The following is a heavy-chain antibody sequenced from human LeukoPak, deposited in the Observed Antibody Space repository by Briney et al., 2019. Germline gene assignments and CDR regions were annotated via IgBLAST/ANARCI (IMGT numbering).Heavy chain of an antibody. J-gene: IGHJ3*02. Sequence: ASVKVSCKASGYTFTGYYMHWVRQAPGQGLEWMGRINPNSGGTNYAQKFQGRVTMTRDTSISTAYMELSRLRSDDTDVYYRARGYDSSGYGAFDIWGQGTMVTVSS. CDR3: ARGYDSSGYGAFDI. CDR1: GYTFTGYY. V-gene: IGHV1-2*05. D-gene: IGHD3-22*01. CDR2: INPNSGGT.